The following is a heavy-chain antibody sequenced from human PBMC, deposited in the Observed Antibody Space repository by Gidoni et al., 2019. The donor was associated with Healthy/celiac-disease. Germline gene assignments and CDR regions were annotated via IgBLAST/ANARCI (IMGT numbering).Heavy chain of an antibody. CDR1: GGTFSSYA. CDR2: IIPILGIA. V-gene: IGHV1-69*04. D-gene: IGHD3-22*01. Sequence: QVQLVQSGAEVKKPGSSLKVSCKASGGTFSSYAISWVRQAPGQGLEWMGRIIPILGIANYAQKFQGRVTITADKSTSTAYMELSSLRSEDTAVYYCARDLDPSYYDSSGFDYWGQGTLVTVSS. CDR3: ARDLDPSYYDSSGFDY. J-gene: IGHJ4*02.